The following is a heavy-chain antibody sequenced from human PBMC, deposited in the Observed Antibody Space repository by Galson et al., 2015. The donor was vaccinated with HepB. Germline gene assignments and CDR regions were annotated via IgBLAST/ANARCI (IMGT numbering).Heavy chain of an antibody. CDR2: IVVGSGNT. D-gene: IGHD2-2*01. CDR1: GFTFTRSA. V-gene: IGHV1-58*01. Sequence: SVKVSCKASGFTFTRSAVQWVRQARGQRLEWIGWIVVGSGNTNYAQKFQERVTITRDMSTSTAYMELSSLRSEDTAVYYCAAAGYCSSTSCPGYYYYMDVWGKGTTVTVSS. CDR3: AAAGYCSSTSCPGYYYYMDV. J-gene: IGHJ6*03.